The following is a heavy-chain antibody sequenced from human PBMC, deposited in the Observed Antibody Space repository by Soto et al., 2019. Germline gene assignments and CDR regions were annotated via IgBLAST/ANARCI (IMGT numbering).Heavy chain of an antibody. CDR1: GFTFSSYW. J-gene: IGHJ6*03. CDR3: ARELGYYYYYMDV. D-gene: IGHD6-13*01. V-gene: IGHV3-7*03. CDR2: IKQDGSEK. Sequence: GESLKISCAASGFTFSSYWMSWVRQAPGKGLEWVANIKQDGSEKYYVDSVKGRFTISRDNAKNSLYLQMNSLRAEDTAMYYCARELGYYYYYMDVWGKGTTVTVSS.